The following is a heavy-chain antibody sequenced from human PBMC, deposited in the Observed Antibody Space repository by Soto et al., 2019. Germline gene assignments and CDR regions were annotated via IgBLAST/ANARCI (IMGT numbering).Heavy chain of an antibody. J-gene: IGHJ4*02. CDR2: IIPIFGTA. CDR1: GGTFSSYS. D-gene: IGHD1-26*01. CDR3: AIDGGRQSGGIDY. Sequence: QVQLVQSGSEVKKPGSSVKVSCKASGGTFSSYSINWVRQAPGQGLEWMGEIIPIFGTANYAQKFQGRVTITADESTRTAYMELSSLRSEDKAVYYCAIDGGRQSGGIDYWCQGTLVTVSS. V-gene: IGHV1-69*01.